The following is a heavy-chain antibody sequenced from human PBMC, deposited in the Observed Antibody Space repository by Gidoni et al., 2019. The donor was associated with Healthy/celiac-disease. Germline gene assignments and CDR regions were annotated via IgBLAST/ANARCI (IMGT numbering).Heavy chain of an antibody. J-gene: IGHJ4*02. CDR2: ISGSVGST. CDR1: GFTFSSSA. CDR3: AKDLIRGGQLAGGFDY. D-gene: IGHD3-10*01. Sequence: EVQLLEAGGGLVQPGGSLRLSCAASGFTFSSSAMSLVRQAPGKGLEWVSAISGSVGSTYYADSLKGRFTISRDNSKNTLYLQMNSLRAEDTAVYYCAKDLIRGGQLAGGFDYWGQGTLVTVSS. V-gene: IGHV3-23*01.